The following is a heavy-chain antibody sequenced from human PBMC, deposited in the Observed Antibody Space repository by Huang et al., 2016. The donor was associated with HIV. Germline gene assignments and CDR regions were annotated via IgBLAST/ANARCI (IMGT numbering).Heavy chain of an antibody. V-gene: IGHV3-74*01. J-gene: IGHJ4*02. CDR2: INSDGSST. D-gene: IGHD6-19*01. CDR3: ARDSQQWLVEDY. CDR1: GFTFSSSW. Sequence: EVQLVESGGGLVQPGGSLRLSCAASGFTFSSSWMHWVRHAPGKGLVWVSRINSDGSSTSYADSVKGRFTISRDNAKNTLYLQMNSLRAEDTAVYYCARDSQQWLVEDYWGQGTLVTVSS.